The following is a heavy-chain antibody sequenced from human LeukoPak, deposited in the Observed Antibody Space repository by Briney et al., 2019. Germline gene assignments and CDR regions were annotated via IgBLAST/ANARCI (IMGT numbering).Heavy chain of an antibody. Sequence: KAGGSLRLSCAASGFTFSDYYMSWIRQAPGKGLEWVSYISSSGSTIHYADSVKGRFTISRDNAKNSLYLQMNSLRAEDTAVYYCARAGPWYSNYRDAFDIWGQGTMVTVSS. CDR2: ISSSGSTI. CDR3: ARAGPWYSNYRDAFDI. CDR1: GFTFSDYY. J-gene: IGHJ3*02. V-gene: IGHV3-11*04. D-gene: IGHD4-11*01.